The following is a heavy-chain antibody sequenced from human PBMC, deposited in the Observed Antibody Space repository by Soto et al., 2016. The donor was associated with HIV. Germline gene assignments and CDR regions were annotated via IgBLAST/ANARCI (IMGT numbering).Heavy chain of an antibody. CDR2: MNHRGRT. D-gene: IGHD6-13*01. V-gene: IGHV4-34*02. CDR1: GGSVNEYY. CDR3: ARRGFGPILAARFGNYFD. J-gene: IGHJ4*01. Sequence: QVQLQQWGAGLLKPSETLTLTCGVSGGSVNEYYWNWIRQPPGKGLEWIGEMNHRGRTNYNPSLESRVTILVDTSKKQFSLKLSSVTAADTAVYYCARRGFGPILAARFGNYFD.